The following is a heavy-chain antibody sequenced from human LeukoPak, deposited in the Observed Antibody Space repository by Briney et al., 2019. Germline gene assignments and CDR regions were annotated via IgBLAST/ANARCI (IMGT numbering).Heavy chain of an antibody. CDR1: GGSINNYY. D-gene: IGHD6-13*01. CDR2: IYPSGGT. CDR3: AREEITAAGRSLDY. Sequence: SETLSLTCTVSGGSINNYYWSWIRQPAGKGLEWIGRIYPSGGTNDNLALKSRVTMSIDTSKNQFSLKLTSVSPADTAVYYCAREEITAAGRSLDYWGQGTLVTVSS. J-gene: IGHJ4*02. V-gene: IGHV4-4*07.